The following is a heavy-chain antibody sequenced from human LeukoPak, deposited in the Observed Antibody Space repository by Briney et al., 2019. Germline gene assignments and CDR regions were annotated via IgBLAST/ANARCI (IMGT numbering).Heavy chain of an antibody. J-gene: IGHJ4*02. V-gene: IGHV3-48*03. D-gene: IGHD5-12*01. CDR3: ARESGYDGFDY. Sequence: GGSLRLSCAASGFTFSSYEMNWVRQAPGKGLEWVSYISSSGSTIYYADSVKGRFTISRDNAKNSLYLQMNSLRAEDTAVYYCARESGYDGFDYWGQGTLVTVSS. CDR2: ISSSGSTI. CDR1: GFTFSSYE.